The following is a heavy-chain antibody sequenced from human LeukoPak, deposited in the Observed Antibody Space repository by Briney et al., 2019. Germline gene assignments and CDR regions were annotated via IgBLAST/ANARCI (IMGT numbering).Heavy chain of an antibody. J-gene: IGHJ4*02. V-gene: IGHV4-61*02. D-gene: IGHD5-12*01. Sequence: SETLSLTCTVSGGSISSGSYYWSWIRQPAGKGLEWIGRIYTSGSTNYNPSLKSRVTISVDTSKNQFSLKLSSVTAADTAVYYCARHSKWLDFDYWGQGTLVTVSS. CDR2: IYTSGST. CDR3: ARHSKWLDFDY. CDR1: GGSISSGSYY.